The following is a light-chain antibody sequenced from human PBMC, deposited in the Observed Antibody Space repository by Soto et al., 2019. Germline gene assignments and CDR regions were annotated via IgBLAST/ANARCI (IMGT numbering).Light chain of an antibody. Sequence: QSVLTQPPSASGSPGQSVTISCTGTSSDVGGYNYVSWYQQHPGRAPKLMIYEVSKRPSGVPDRFSGSKSGSTASLTVSGLQPEDEADYYCSSYASSSNLGVFGGGTKSPS. J-gene: IGLJ2*01. V-gene: IGLV2-8*01. CDR1: SSDVGGYNY. CDR3: SSYASSSNLGV. CDR2: EVS.